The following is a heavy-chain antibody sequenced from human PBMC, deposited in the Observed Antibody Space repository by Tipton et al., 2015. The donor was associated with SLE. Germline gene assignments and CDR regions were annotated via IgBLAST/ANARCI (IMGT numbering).Heavy chain of an antibody. V-gene: IGHV4-59*01. J-gene: IGHJ6*02. Sequence: TLSLTCAVSGGSISPYYWTWIRQPPGKRLGWIGYIYYSGITIYNPSLKGRVTMFVDTSKDQFSVKLSSVTAADTAVYYCARGVLSSSWTLDGMDVWGQGTTVTVSS. CDR3: ARGVLSSSWTLDGMDV. CDR2: IYYSGIT. D-gene: IGHD6-13*01. CDR1: GGSISPYY.